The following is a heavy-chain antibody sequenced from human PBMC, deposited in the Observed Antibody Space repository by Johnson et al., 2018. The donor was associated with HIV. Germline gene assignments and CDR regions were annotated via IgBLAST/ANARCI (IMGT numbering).Heavy chain of an antibody. J-gene: IGHJ3*02. Sequence: QVQLVESGGGLVQPGGSLRLSCAASGFTFSSYAMHWVRQAPGKGLEWVAVISYDGGNKYYADSVKGRFTISRDNAKNSLYLQMNSLRDEDTAVYYCARVIDQYFDSILDDAFDIWGQGTLVTVSS. CDR3: ARVIDQYFDSILDDAFDI. V-gene: IGHV3-30-3*01. CDR1: GFTFSSYA. D-gene: IGHD3-22*01. CDR2: ISYDGGNK.